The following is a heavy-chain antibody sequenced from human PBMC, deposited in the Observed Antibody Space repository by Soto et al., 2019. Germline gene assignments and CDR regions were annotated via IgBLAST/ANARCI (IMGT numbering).Heavy chain of an antibody. CDR1: GFTFSFYP. D-gene: IGHD6-19*01. Sequence: PGGSLRLSCAASGFTFSFYPMSWVRQAPGKGLEWVSYISSGSTIYYADSVKGRFTISRDNAKNSLYLQMNSLRAEDTAVYYCAREGDIAVAGRAAFDIWGQGTMVTVSS. V-gene: IGHV3-48*04. J-gene: IGHJ3*02. CDR3: AREGDIAVAGRAAFDI. CDR2: ISSGSTI.